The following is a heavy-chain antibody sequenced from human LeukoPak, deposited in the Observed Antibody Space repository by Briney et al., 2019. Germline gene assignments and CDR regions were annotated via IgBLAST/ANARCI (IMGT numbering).Heavy chain of an antibody. CDR1: GGSLSPYY. Sequence: PSETLSLTCAVYGGSLSPYYWSWIRQPPGKGLEWIGEINHSRSTNYNPSLKSRVTISLDTSKNQFSLELTSVTAADTAVYYCARRPPTYDGKAFDIWGQGTMVTVSS. V-gene: IGHV4-34*01. CDR2: INHSRST. J-gene: IGHJ3*02. D-gene: IGHD5-12*01. CDR3: ARRPPTYDGKAFDI.